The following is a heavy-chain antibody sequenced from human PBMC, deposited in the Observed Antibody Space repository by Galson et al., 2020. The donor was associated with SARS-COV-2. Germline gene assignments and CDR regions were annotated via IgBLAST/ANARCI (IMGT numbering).Heavy chain of an antibody. Sequence: GESLKISCAASGFTFSSYGMHWIRQAPGKGLEWVAFIRRDGGNKNYAESVKGRFTISRDISKNTLHLQMNSLRVEDSAVYYCARKRVVEDSRSYFDYWGQGNLVTVSS. D-gene: IGHD6-6*01. CDR3: ARKRVVEDSRSYFDY. V-gene: IGHV3-30*02. CDR2: IRRDGGNK. CDR1: GFTFSSYG. J-gene: IGHJ4*02.